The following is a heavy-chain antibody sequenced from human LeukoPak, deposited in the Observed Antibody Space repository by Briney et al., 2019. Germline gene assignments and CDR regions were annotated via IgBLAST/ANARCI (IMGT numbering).Heavy chain of an antibody. J-gene: IGHJ4*02. CDR1: GFTFSSYD. Sequence: PGGSLRLSCAASGFTFSSYDMYWVRQAPGKGLEWVAVISYDGSNKYYADSVKGRFTISRDNSKNTLYLQMNSLRAEGTAVYYCAKDRVRGSSSWYVYWGQGTLVTVSS. V-gene: IGHV3-30*18. CDR3: AKDRVRGSSSWYVY. CDR2: ISYDGSNK. D-gene: IGHD6-13*01.